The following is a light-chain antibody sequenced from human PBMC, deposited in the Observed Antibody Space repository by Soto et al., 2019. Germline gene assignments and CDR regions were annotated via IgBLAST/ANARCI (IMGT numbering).Light chain of an antibody. J-gene: IGKJ2*01. CDR3: QHRSNWRMYT. CDR2: DSS. CDR1: QSVAGY. V-gene: IGKV3-11*01. Sequence: ELVLTQSPATLSLSPGERATLSCRASQSVAGYLAWYQQKPGQCPKLLIYDSSTRATGTPARFRGSGSGTDFTLTISSLEPEDFAIYYCQHRSNWRMYTFGQGTKLEIK.